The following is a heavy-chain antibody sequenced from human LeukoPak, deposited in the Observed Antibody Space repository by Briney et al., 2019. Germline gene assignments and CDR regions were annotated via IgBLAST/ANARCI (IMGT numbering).Heavy chain of an antibody. CDR1: GFTFDDYA. Sequence: QPGGSLRLSCAASGFTFDDYAMHRVRQAPGKGLEWVSGISWNSGSIGYADSVKGRFTISRDNAKNSLYLQMNSLRAEDMALYYCAKDIATMVRGAADYWGQGTLVTVSS. CDR2: ISWNSGSI. CDR3: AKDIATMVRGAADY. J-gene: IGHJ4*02. V-gene: IGHV3-9*03. D-gene: IGHD3-10*01.